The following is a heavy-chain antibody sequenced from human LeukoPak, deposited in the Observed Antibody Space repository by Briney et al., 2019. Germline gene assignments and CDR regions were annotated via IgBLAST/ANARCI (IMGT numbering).Heavy chain of an antibody. CDR1: GGSISSGDYY. CDR2: IYYSGST. Sequence: PSETLSLTCTVSGGSISSGDYYWSWIRQPPGKGLEWIGYIYYSGSTYYNPSLKSRVTISVDTSKNQFSLKLSSVTAADTAVYYCARGTYYDFWSGYTNWSDPWGQGTLVTVSS. J-gene: IGHJ5*02. V-gene: IGHV4-30-4*08. CDR3: ARGTYYDFWSGYTNWSDP. D-gene: IGHD3-3*01.